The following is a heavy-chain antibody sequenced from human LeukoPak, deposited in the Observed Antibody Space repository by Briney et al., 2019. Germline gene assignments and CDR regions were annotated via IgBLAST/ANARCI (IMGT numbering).Heavy chain of an antibody. CDR2: INHSGST. V-gene: IGHV4-34*01. CDR3: ARGVGLGNYFYYYYMDV. D-gene: IGHD3-10*01. CDR1: GGSFSGYY. Sequence: SEALSLTCAVYGGSFSGYYWSWIRQPPGKGLEWIGEINHSGSTNYNPSLKSRGTMSVDTSKNQFSLKLTSVTAADTAVYYCARGVGLGNYFYYYYMDVWGKGTTVTISS. J-gene: IGHJ6*03.